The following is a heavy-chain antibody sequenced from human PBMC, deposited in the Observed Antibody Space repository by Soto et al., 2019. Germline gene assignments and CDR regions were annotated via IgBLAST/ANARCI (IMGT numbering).Heavy chain of an antibody. V-gene: IGHV3-23*01. J-gene: IGHJ4*02. CDR1: GFTFSSYA. Sequence: EVQLLESGGGLVQPGGSLRLSCAASGFTFSSYAMSWVRQAPGKGLEWVSVISGSGGSTYYADSVKGRFTISRDNSKNTLYMQVNSLRAEATAVRYCAKRGSGSHFDYWGQGTLVTVSS. CDR2: ISGSGGST. D-gene: IGHD1-26*01. CDR3: AKRGSGSHFDY.